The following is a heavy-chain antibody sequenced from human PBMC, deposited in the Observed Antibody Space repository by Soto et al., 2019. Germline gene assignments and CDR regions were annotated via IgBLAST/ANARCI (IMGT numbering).Heavy chain of an antibody. V-gene: IGHV1-18*01. D-gene: IGHD3-3*01. CDR2: ISAYNGNT. Sequence: ASVKVSCKASGYTFTSYGISWVRQAPGQGLEWMGWISAYNGNTNYAQKIQGRVTMTTDTSTSTAYMELRSLRSDDTAVYYCARAIVPTADYDFWSGQGGYYYYMDVWGKGTTVTVSS. CDR3: ARAIVPTADYDFWSGQGGYYYYMDV. CDR1: GYTFTSYG. J-gene: IGHJ6*03.